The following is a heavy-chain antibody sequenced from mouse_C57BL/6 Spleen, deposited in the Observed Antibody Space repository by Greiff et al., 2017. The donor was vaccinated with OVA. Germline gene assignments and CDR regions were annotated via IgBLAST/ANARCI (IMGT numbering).Heavy chain of an antibody. Sequence: EVKLVESGGDLVKPGGSLKLSCAASGFTFSSYGMSWVRQTPDKRLEWVATISSGGSYTYYPDSVKGRFTISRDNAKNTLYLQMSSLKSEDTAMYYCARAYYGYDEGTHYFDYWGQGTTLTVSS. J-gene: IGHJ2*01. D-gene: IGHD2-2*01. V-gene: IGHV5-6*02. CDR2: ISSGGSYT. CDR3: ARAYYGYDEGTHYFDY. CDR1: GFTFSSYG.